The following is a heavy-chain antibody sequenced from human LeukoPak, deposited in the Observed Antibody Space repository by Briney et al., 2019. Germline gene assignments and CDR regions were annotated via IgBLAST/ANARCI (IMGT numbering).Heavy chain of an antibody. J-gene: IGHJ6*04. D-gene: IGHD3-10*02. Sequence: GGSLRLSCVASGFTFTGHSMHWVRQAPGKGLEWVAVVAHDEKTIFYADSLKGRFTVSRDNSKNTVYLQMNSLRAEDTAVYYCAELGITMIGGVWGKGTTVTISS. CDR1: GFTFTGHS. CDR2: VAHDEKTI. CDR3: AELGITMIGGV. V-gene: IGHV3-30*04.